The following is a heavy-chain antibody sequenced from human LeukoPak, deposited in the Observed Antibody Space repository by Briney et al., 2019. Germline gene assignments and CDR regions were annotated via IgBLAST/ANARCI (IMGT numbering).Heavy chain of an antibody. D-gene: IGHD4-17*01. CDR2: IKPDGSEK. Sequence: GGSLRLSCAASGFTFSSYWMSWVRQAPGKGLEWVANIKPDGSEKYYVDSVKGRFTITRDNAKNSLYLQMNSLRAEDTAVYYCARDSLGDLYFDYWGQGTLVTVSS. CDR3: ARDSLGDLYFDY. J-gene: IGHJ4*02. V-gene: IGHV3-7*03. CDR1: GFTFSSYW.